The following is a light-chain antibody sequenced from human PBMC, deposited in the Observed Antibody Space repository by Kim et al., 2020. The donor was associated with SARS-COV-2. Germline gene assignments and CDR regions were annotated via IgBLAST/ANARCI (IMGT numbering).Light chain of an antibody. Sequence: EIVMTQSPATLSLSQGERATLSCRASQDIRTNLAWYQQKPGQAPRLLIYGASSRATGIPDRFSGSGSGTDFTLTISRLEPEDFAVYYCQQYGSSPPYTFGQGTKLEI. J-gene: IGKJ2*01. V-gene: IGKV3-20*01. CDR2: GAS. CDR1: QDIRTN. CDR3: QQYGSSPPYT.